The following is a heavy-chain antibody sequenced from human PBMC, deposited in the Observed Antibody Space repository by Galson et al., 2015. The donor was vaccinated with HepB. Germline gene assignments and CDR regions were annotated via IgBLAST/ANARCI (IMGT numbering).Heavy chain of an antibody. CDR1: GFTFSNYS. CDR3: ALIAVAGSSIDYYYYGMDV. V-gene: IGHV3-21*01. CDR2: ISSSSHYI. J-gene: IGHJ6*02. D-gene: IGHD6-19*01. Sequence: SLRLSCAASGFTFSNYSMTWVRQAPGKGLEWVSSISSSSHYIYYADSVKGRFTISRDNARNSLYLLMNSLRAEDTAVYYCALIAVAGSSIDYYYYGMDVWGQGTTVTVSS.